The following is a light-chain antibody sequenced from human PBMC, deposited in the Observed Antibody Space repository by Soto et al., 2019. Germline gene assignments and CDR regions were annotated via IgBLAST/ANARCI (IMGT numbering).Light chain of an antibody. CDR3: QQSYSTPRT. V-gene: IGKV1-39*01. CDR2: AAS. Sequence: DIQMTQSPSSLSASVGERLTISCVASQSISSYLNWYQQKPGKAPKLLIYAASSLQSGVPSRFSGSGSGTDFTLTISSLQPEDFATYNCQQSYSTPRTFGQRTKVDI. CDR1: QSISSY. J-gene: IGKJ1*01.